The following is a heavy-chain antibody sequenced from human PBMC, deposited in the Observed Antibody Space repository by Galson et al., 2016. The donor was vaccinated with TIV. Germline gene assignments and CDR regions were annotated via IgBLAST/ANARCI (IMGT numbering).Heavy chain of an antibody. V-gene: IGHV5-51*03. CDR2: IYPGDSDT. J-gene: IGHJ6*03. CDR3: ARSPADPQYSYYYIDV. CDR1: GYSFTTHW. Sequence: QSGAEVKQSGESLKISCKASGYSFTTHWTGWVRQMPGKGLEWMGIIYPGDSDTRYSPSFQGQVTISADKSISTAYLQWSALRASDTAMYYCARSPADPQYSYYYIDVWGKGTTVTVSS.